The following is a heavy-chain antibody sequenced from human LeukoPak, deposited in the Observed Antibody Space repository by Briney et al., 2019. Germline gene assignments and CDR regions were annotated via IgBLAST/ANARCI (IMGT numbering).Heavy chain of an antibody. CDR2: INHSGST. CDR3: ASSADFWSAPLGSYYYYYMDV. D-gene: IGHD3-3*01. J-gene: IGHJ6*03. CDR1: GGSFSGYY. Sequence: SETLSLTCAVYGGSFSGYYWSWIRQPPGKGLDWIGEINHSGSTNYNPSLKSRVTISVDTSKNQFSLKLSSVTAADTAVYYCASSADFWSAPLGSYYYYYMDVWGKGTKVTVSS. V-gene: IGHV4-34*01.